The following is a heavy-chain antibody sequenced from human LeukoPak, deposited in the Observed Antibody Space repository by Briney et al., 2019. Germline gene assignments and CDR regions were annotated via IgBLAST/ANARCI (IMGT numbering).Heavy chain of an antibody. V-gene: IGHV5-51*01. Sequence: KPGEPLKISCKGSGYRFTSYWIGWVRQMPGKGLGWMRIIYPGDSDTRYSPSFQGQVTISADKSISTAYLQWSSLKASDTAMYYCARTARGYNSYFDYWGQGTLVTVSS. J-gene: IGHJ4*02. CDR3: ARTARGYNSYFDY. CDR2: IYPGDSDT. CDR1: GYRFTSYW. D-gene: IGHD5-24*01.